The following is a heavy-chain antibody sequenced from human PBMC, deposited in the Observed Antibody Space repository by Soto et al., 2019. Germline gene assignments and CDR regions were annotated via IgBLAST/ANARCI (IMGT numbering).Heavy chain of an antibody. Sequence: QLQLQESGPGLVKPSETLSLTCTVSGGSISSSSYYWGWIRQPPGKGLEWIGSIYYSGSTYYNPSLKSRGTISVDTSNKHYSLKLSSVTAADTALYYCAGEVPFDYWGQGTLVTVSS. D-gene: IGHD1-1*01. V-gene: IGHV4-39*02. CDR3: AGEVPFDY. CDR1: GGSISSSSYY. CDR2: IYYSGST. J-gene: IGHJ4*02.